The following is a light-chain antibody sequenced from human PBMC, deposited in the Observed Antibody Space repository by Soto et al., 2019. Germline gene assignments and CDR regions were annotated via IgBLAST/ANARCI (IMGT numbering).Light chain of an antibody. J-gene: IGKJ4*01. CDR3: QRYNNWPLT. Sequence: EIVLTQSPAILSVSPGERATLSCRASQSISRSLAWYQQKPGQAPRLLISDASTRATGIPARFSGSRSGTEFTLTINSLQSEDFAVYYCQRYNNWPLTFGGGTKVDIK. CDR2: DAS. CDR1: QSISRS. V-gene: IGKV3-15*01.